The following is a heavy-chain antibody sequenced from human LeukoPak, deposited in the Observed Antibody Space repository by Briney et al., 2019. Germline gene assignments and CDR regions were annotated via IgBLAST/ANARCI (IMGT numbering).Heavy chain of an antibody. CDR1: GYTFTGYY. D-gene: IGHD6-19*01. J-gene: IGHJ5*02. Sequence: ASVKVSCKASGYTFTGYYMHWVRHAPGQGLEWMGWINPNSGGTNYAQKFQGRVTMTRDTSISTAYMELSRLRSDDTAVYYCARDPDYYSSSWYSGIAVAGEGNWFDPWGQGTLVTVSS. CDR3: ARDPDYYSSSWYSGIAVAGEGNWFDP. V-gene: IGHV1-2*02. CDR2: INPNSGGT.